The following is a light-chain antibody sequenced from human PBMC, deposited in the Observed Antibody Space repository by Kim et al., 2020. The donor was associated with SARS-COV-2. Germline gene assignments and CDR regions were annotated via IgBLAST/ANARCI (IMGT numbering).Light chain of an antibody. CDR1: QSVSSN. J-gene: IGKJ1*01. Sequence: VSPGERATLSSRASQSVSSNLAWYQQKPGQAPRLLIYGASTRATGIPARFSGSGSGTEFTLTISSLQSEDFAVYYCQQYNNWTRTFGQGTKVDIK. CDR3: QQYNNWTRT. CDR2: GAS. V-gene: IGKV3-15*01.